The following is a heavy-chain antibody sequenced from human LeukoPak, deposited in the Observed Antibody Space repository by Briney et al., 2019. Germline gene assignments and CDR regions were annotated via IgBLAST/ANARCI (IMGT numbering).Heavy chain of an antibody. CDR3: ARVGPTAYYYYGMDV. V-gene: IGHV1-46*01. Sequence: GASVKASCKASGYTFTSYYMHWVRQAPGQGLEWMGIINPSGGSTSYAQKFQGRVTMTRDTSTSTVYMELSSLRSEDTAVYYCARVGPTAYYYYGMDVWGQGTTVTVSS. CDR1: GYTFTSYY. D-gene: IGHD4-17*01. CDR2: INPSGGST. J-gene: IGHJ6*02.